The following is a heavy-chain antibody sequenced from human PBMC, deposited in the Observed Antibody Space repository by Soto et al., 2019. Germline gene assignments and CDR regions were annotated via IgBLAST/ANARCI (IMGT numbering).Heavy chain of an antibody. J-gene: IGHJ5*02. CDR2: ISGSGGST. V-gene: IGHV3-23*01. CDR1: GFTFSSYA. Sequence: GGSLRLSCAASGFTFSSYAMSWVRQAPGKGLEWVSAISGSGGSTYYADSVKGRFTISRDNSKNTLYLQMNSLRAEDTAVYYCAKGSELGYCSGGSCYLGWFDPWGQGTLVTVSS. CDR3: AKGSELGYCSGGSCYLGWFDP. D-gene: IGHD2-15*01.